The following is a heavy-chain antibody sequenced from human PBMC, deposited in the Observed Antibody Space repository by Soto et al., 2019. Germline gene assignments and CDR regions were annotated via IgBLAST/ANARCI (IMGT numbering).Heavy chain of an antibody. CDR2: INAGNGNT. J-gene: IGHJ6*02. CDR1: GYTFTSYA. D-gene: IGHD4-17*01. CDR3: ASPIEDYGDFNYYYYGMDV. Sequence: GASVKVSCKASGYTFTSYAMHWVRQAPGQRLEWMGWINAGNGNTKYSQKFQGRFTISRDNAKNSLYLQMNSLRDEDTAVYYCASPIEDYGDFNYYYYGMDVWGQGTTVTVSS. V-gene: IGHV1-3*01.